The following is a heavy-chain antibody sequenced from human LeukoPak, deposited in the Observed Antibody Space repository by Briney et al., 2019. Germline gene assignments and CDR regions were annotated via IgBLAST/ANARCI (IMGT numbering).Heavy chain of an antibody. V-gene: IGHV4-38-2*01. Sequence: SETLSLTCAVSGYSISRGHYWGWIRPPPGKGLEWIGSLYHSGSPYYSPSLRGRVTISVDTSKNHISLKLSSVTAADTAVYYCARVIGYSYGYAIDYWGQGTPVTVSS. CDR1: GYSISRGHY. CDR3: ARVIGYSYGYAIDY. CDR2: LYHSGSP. J-gene: IGHJ4*02. D-gene: IGHD5-18*01.